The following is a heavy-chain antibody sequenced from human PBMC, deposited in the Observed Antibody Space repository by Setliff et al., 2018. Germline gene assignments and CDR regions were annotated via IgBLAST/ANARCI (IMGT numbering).Heavy chain of an antibody. CDR1: GGTFSSYA. CDR2: INAGNGNT. D-gene: IGHD3-3*01. J-gene: IGHJ5*02. CDR3: ARDTYIGDFWSGYYIQGRFDP. V-gene: IGHV1-3*01. Sequence: ASVKVSCKASGGTFSSYAIHWVRQAPGQRLEWMGWINAGNGNTKYSQKFQGRVTITRDTSASTAYMELSGLRSEDTAVYYCARDTYIGDFWSGYYIQGRFDPRGQGTLVTVSS.